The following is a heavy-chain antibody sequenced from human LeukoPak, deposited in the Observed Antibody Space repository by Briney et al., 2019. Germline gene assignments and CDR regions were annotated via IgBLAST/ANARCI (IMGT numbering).Heavy chain of an antibody. J-gene: IGHJ4*02. D-gene: IGHD3-22*01. V-gene: IGHV4-31*03. Sequence: SETLSLTCTVSGGSISSGGYYWSWIRQHPGKGLEWIGYIYYSGSTYYNPSLKSRVTISVDTSKNQFSLKLSSVTAADTAVYYCARYHYDSSGYYYYFDYWGQGTLVTVSS. CDR2: IYYSGST. CDR1: GGSISSGGYY. CDR3: ARYHYDSSGYYYYFDY.